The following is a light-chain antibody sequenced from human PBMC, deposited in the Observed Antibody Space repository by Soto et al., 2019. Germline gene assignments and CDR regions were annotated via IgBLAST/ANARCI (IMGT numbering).Light chain of an antibody. CDR1: SSDIGGYKY. V-gene: IGLV2-14*01. J-gene: IGLJ1*01. CDR2: EVT. Sequence: QSALTQPASVSGSPGQSITISCTGTSSDIGGYKYVSWYQQHPGKAPKLMIYEVTYRPSGVSDRFSGSKSGNTASLTVSGLQAEDEADYYCSSYTSSGTRVFGTGTKLTVL. CDR3: SSYTSSGTRV.